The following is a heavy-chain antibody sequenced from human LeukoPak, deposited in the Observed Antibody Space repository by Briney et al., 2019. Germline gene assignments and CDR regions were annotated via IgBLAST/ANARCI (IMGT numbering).Heavy chain of an antibody. J-gene: IGHJ6*02. CDR3: ASLDRSGYYYGMDV. Sequence: PSETLSLTCAVYGGSFSGYYWSWIRQPPGKGLEWIGEINHSGSTNYNPSLKSRVTISVDTSKSQFSLKLSSVTAADTAVYYCASLDRSGYYYGMDVWGQGTTVTVPS. D-gene: IGHD1-1*01. CDR1: GGSFSGYY. CDR2: INHSGST. V-gene: IGHV4-34*01.